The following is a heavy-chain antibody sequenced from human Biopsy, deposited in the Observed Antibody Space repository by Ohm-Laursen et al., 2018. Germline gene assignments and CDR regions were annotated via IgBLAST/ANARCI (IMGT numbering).Heavy chain of an antibody. V-gene: IGHV1-18*01. CDR2: ISGYNGNT. CDR3: ARVALPLYLDN. D-gene: IGHD2-21*01. J-gene: IGHJ4*02. Sequence: ASVKVSCKASGYSFNNYGINWVRQAPGQGLEWMGRISGYNGNTKYAQKFQGRVTMTTDTSTSAVYMEVGSLRSDDTAVYYCARVALPLYLDNWGQGTRVTVSS. CDR1: GYSFNNYG.